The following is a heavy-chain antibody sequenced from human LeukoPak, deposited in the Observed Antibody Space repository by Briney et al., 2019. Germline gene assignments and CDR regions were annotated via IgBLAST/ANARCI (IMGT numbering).Heavy chain of an antibody. D-gene: IGHD3-3*01. Sequence: PGGSLRLSCTTSGFSFGDYTMSWVRKAPGKGLEWVGFIRGKAYDGTTEYAASVKGRFTFSRDDSKSIAYLQMNSLKIEDTAVYYCTRGDNAFLPTRLDYWGQGTLVTVSS. J-gene: IGHJ4*02. CDR2: IRGKAYDGTT. CDR1: GFSFGDYT. V-gene: IGHV3-49*04. CDR3: TRGDNAFLPTRLDY.